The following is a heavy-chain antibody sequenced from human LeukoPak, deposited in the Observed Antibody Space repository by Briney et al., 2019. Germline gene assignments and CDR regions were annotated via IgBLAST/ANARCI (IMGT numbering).Heavy chain of an antibody. CDR2: FNPRDSST. V-gene: IGHV5-51*01. J-gene: IGHJ5*02. CDR3: ARHYGSAWFAH. D-gene: IGHD6-25*01. CDR1: GYIFTNYW. Sequence: GESLKIPCRTYGYIFTNYWLAWVRQMPGKGLEWVGIFNPRDSSTRYSPSFQGQVTFSADNSISTAYLQWSSLRASDTAIYYCARHYGSAWFAHWGQGTQVTVSS.